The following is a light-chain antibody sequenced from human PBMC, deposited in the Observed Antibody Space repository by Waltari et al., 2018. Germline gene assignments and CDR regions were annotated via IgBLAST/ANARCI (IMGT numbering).Light chain of an antibody. V-gene: IGLV2-23*02. CDR2: DVN. J-gene: IGLJ3*02. CDR1: SSYIGTYKL. Sequence: QSALTQTATVSGSPGQSITISCTGTSSYIGTYKLVLGYQQHPVKAPTLIIYDVNKRPSGVSNRFSGSKSGNTASLTISGLQAADEADYYCCSYAGSAISVFGGGTKVTVL. CDR3: CSYAGSAISV.